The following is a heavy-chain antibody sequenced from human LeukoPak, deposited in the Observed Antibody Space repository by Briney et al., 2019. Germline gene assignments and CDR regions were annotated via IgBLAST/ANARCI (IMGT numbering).Heavy chain of an antibody. CDR1: GGTFSSYA. V-gene: IGHV1-69*13. Sequence: SVKVSCKASGGTFSSYAISWVRQAPGQGLEWMGGIIPIFGTANYAQKFQGRVTITADESTSIAYMELSSLRSEDTAVYYCARSPVAHCSSTSCPNDYWGQGTLVTVSS. CDR3: ARSPVAHCSSTSCPNDY. D-gene: IGHD2-2*01. CDR2: IIPIFGTA. J-gene: IGHJ4*02.